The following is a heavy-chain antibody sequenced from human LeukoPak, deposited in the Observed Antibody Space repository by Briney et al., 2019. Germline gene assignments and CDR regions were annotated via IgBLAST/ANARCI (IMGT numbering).Heavy chain of an antibody. Sequence: ASVKVSCKASGYTFTGYYIHWVRQAPGQGLEWMGWINGNSGGTNYAQKFQGRVTMTRDTSISTAYMEVSRVTSDDTAVYYCARVRDNAFDIWGQGTMVTVSS. D-gene: IGHD2-15*01. CDR2: INGNSGGT. V-gene: IGHV1-2*02. J-gene: IGHJ3*02. CDR1: GYTFTGYY. CDR3: ARVRDNAFDI.